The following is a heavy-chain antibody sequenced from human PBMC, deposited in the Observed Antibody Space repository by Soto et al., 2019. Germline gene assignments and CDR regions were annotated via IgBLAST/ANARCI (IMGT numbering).Heavy chain of an antibody. Sequence: SETLSLTCTVSGGSISSYYWSWIRQPPGKGLEWIGYIYYSGSTNYNPSLKSRDTISVDTSKNQFSLKMSSVTTADTAVYYCATRAGSSGWTRYYMDVWGKGTTVT. D-gene: IGHD6-19*01. CDR2: IYYSGST. V-gene: IGHV4-59*01. CDR3: ATRAGSSGWTRYYMDV. CDR1: GGSISSYY. J-gene: IGHJ6*03.